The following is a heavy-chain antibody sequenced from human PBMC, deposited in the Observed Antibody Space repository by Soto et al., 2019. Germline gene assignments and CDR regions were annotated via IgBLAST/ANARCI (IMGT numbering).Heavy chain of an antibody. J-gene: IGHJ2*01. CDR1: GGSFSGYY. Sequence: QVQLQQWGAGPLRPLETLSLTCGVSGGSFSGYYWAWIRQSPGKGLEWIGEINDGGSTNYNPSLKSRVTISVDTSKNHYSLKLRSVTAADTAVYYCARESHDILTGPPWVWYFDLWGRGTLVTVSS. V-gene: IGHV4-34*01. D-gene: IGHD3-9*01. CDR3: ARESHDILTGPPWVWYFDL. CDR2: INDGGST.